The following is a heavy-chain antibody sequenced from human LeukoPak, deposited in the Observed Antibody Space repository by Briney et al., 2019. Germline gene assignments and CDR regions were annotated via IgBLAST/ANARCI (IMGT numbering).Heavy chain of an antibody. CDR1: GYSENFYG. J-gene: IGHJ4*02. CDR3: ARKLYDSSRYGQTYYFDN. CDR2: ISPYNGNT. V-gene: IGHV1-18*01. D-gene: IGHD3-22*01. Sequence: ASVKVSCKTSGYSENFYGITWVRQVAGQGLEWMGWISPYNGNTDHAQKFQGRVTMTTDTFTSTAYMDLRSLRSDDTAVYYCARKLYDSSRYGQTYYFDNWGQGTLVTVSS.